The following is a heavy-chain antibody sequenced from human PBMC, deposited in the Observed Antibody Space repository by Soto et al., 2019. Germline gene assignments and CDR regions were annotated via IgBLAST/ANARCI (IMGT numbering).Heavy chain of an antibody. D-gene: IGHD3-22*01. CDR2: MNPNSGNT. CDR3: ARGGRYYYDSSGYYLYYYYYGMDV. V-gene: IGHV1-8*01. J-gene: IGHJ6*02. Sequence: QVQLVQSGAEVKKPGASVKVSCKASGYTFTSYDINWVRQATGQGLEWMGWMNPNSGNTGYAQKFQGRVTMTRNTSLSTAYMELSSMRSEDTAVYYCARGGRYYYDSSGYYLYYYYYGMDVWGQGTTVTVSS. CDR1: GYTFTSYD.